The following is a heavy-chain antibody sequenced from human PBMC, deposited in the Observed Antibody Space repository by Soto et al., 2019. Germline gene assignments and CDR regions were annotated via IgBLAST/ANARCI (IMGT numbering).Heavy chain of an antibody. CDR1: GDSISNSPYH. Sequence: SETLSLTCTVSGDSISNSPYHWGWIRQPPGTGLEWIATIHYSGTTYYNPSLKSRLTLSVDTSKNQFSLNLYSVSAADTAVYFCARHLLVSSNRLHWSDPSCQGTPVTVSS. D-gene: IGHD5-12*01. V-gene: IGHV4-39*01. J-gene: IGHJ5*02. CDR3: ARHLLVSSNRLHWSDP. CDR2: IHYSGTT.